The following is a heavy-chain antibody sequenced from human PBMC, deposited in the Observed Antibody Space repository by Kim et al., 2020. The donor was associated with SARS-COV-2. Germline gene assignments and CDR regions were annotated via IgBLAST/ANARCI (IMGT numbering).Heavy chain of an antibody. V-gene: IGHV4-31*03. CDR3: ARAGRAPLAFDI. CDR2: IYYSGST. CDR1: GGSISSGGYY. Sequence: SETLSLTCTVSGGSISSGGYYWSWIRQHPGKGLEWIGYIYYSGSTYYNPSLKSRVTISVDTSKNQFSLKLSSVTAADTAVYYCARAGRAPLAFDIWGQGTMVTVSS. J-gene: IGHJ3*02.